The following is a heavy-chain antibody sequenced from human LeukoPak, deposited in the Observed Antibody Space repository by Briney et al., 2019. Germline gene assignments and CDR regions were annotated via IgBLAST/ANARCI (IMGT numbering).Heavy chain of an antibody. D-gene: IGHD3-22*01. J-gene: IGHJ4*02. CDR2: ISGSGGVT. CDR3: AQGGNYYDSSVYNY. Sequence: PGGSLRLSCAASGFTFSSYAMSWVRQAPGRGLEWVSTISGSGGVTYYADSVKGRFTISRDNSKNTLYLQMNSLRAEDTAVYYCAQGGNYYDSSVYNYWGQGILVTVSS. CDR1: GFTFSSYA. V-gene: IGHV3-23*01.